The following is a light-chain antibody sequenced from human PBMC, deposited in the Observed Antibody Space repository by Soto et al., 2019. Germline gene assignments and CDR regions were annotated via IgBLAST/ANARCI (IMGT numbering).Light chain of an antibody. CDR1: SSNIGSNT. V-gene: IGLV1-44*01. J-gene: IGLJ2*01. CDR3: AAWDDTLNGHVV. CDR2: SNS. Sequence: QSVLTQPPSASGTPGQRVTIFCSGSSSNIGSNTVDWYQQLPGAAPKLLIYSNSQRPSGVPDRFSGSKSGTSASLAISGLQPEDEADYFCAAWDDTLNGHVVFGGGTKVTVL.